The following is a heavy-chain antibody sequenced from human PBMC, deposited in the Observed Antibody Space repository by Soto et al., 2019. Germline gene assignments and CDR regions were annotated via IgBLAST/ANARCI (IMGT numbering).Heavy chain of an antibody. D-gene: IGHD5-12*01. Sequence: SETLSLTCTVSIGALSSGDYYWTWVRQLPGKGLEWMGYINTGGSTYFNPSLKSRVTFSVDRSKNQFSLRLNYVTAADTAVYYCARGPLGYLDTFQYWGQGTLVTVSS. J-gene: IGHJ4*02. V-gene: IGHV4-30-4*08. CDR3: ARGPLGYLDTFQY. CDR2: INTGGST. CDR1: IGALSSGDYY.